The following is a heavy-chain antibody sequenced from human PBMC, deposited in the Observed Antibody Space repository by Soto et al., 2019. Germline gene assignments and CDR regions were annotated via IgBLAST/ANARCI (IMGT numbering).Heavy chain of an antibody. J-gene: IGHJ6*02. D-gene: IGHD6-13*01. V-gene: IGHV1-3*01. CDR1: GYTFTSYA. CDR2: INAGNGNT. CDR3: ARDMESSWYFYYYYRMDV. Sequence: GASVKVSCKASGYTFTSYAMHWVRQAPGQRXEWMGWINAGNGNTKYSQKFQGRVTITRDTSASTAYMELSSLRSEDTAVYYCARDMESSWYFYYYYRMDVWGQGTTVTVSS.